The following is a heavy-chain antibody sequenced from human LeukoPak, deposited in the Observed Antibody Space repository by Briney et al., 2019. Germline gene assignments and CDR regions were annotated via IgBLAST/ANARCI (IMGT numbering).Heavy chain of an antibody. CDR2: IYENGGTT. D-gene: IGHD2-21*01. V-gene: IGHV3-23*01. CDR1: GFTFRSHA. J-gene: IGHJ4*02. Sequence: HAGGSLRLSCVGSGFTFRSHAMSWVRQAPEKGLEFVSGIYENGGTTYYADSVKGRFSISRDNSENTLYLQMDSLRGEDTAVYYCAKDFRIGYSAHFDYWGQGALVTVSS. CDR3: AKDFRIGYSAHFDY.